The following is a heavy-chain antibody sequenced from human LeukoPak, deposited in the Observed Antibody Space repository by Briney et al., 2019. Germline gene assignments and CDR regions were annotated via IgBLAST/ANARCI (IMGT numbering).Heavy chain of an antibody. CDR3: AREVIVGATGYYYYGMDV. J-gene: IGHJ6*02. CDR1: GGSVSSGSYY. CDR2: VYYSGST. Sequence: SETLSLTCTVSGGSVSSGSYYWSWIRQPPGKGLEWIGYVYYSGSTNYNPSLKSRVTISVDTSKNQFSLKVSSVTAADTAVYYCAREVIVGATGYYYYGMDVWGQGTTVTVSS. D-gene: IGHD1-26*01. V-gene: IGHV4-61*01.